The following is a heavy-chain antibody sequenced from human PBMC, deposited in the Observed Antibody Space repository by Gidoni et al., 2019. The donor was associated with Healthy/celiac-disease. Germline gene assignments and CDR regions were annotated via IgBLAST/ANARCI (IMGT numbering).Heavy chain of an antibody. CDR2: ISGSGGST. Sequence: EVQLLESGGGLVQPGGSLRLSCAASGFTFSSYAMSWVRQAPGKGLEGVSAISGSGGSTYYADSVKSRFTISRDNSKNTLYLQMNSLRAEDTAVYYCANNGSYYLDYWGQGTLVTVSS. J-gene: IGHJ4*02. CDR1: GFTFSSYA. V-gene: IGHV3-23*01. D-gene: IGHD1-26*01. CDR3: ANNGSYYLDY.